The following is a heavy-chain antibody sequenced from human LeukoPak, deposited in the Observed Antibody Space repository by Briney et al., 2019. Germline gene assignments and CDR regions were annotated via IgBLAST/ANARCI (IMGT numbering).Heavy chain of an antibody. CDR2: INHSGST. CDR3: ARGMAEMATISSYFDY. V-gene: IGHV4-34*01. J-gene: IGHJ4*02. CDR1: GGSFSGYY. Sequence: ETLSLTCAVYGGSFSGYYWSWIRQPPGKGLEWIGEINHSGSTNYNPSLKSRVTISVDTSKNQFSLKLSSVIAADTAVYYCARGMAEMATISSYFDYWGQGTLVTVSS. D-gene: IGHD5-24*01.